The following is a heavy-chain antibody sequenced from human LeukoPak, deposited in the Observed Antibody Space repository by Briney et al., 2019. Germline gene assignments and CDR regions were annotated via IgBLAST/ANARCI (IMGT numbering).Heavy chain of an antibody. CDR2: IYSGGST. Sequence: GGSLRLSCAASGFTVSSNYMSWVRQAPGKGLEWVSVIYSGGSTYYADSVKGRFTISRDNSKNTLYLQMNSLRAEDTAVYYCARQGPYSGSYWNAFDIWGQGTMVTVSS. CDR1: GFTVSSNY. CDR3: ARQGPYSGSYWNAFDI. V-gene: IGHV3-53*01. J-gene: IGHJ3*02. D-gene: IGHD1-26*01.